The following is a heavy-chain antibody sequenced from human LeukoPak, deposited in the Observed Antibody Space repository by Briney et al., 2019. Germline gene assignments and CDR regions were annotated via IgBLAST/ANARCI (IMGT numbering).Heavy chain of an antibody. V-gene: IGHV1-69*04. CDR3: ARTGYYDSSGYYIDY. D-gene: IGHD3-22*01. J-gene: IGHJ4*02. CDR1: GGTFSSYA. Sequence: SVKVFCKASGGTFSSYAISWVRQAPGQGLEWMGRIIPILGIANYAQKFQGRVTITADKSTSTAYMELSSLRSEDTAVYYCARTGYYDSSGYYIDYWGQGTLVTVSS. CDR2: IIPILGIA.